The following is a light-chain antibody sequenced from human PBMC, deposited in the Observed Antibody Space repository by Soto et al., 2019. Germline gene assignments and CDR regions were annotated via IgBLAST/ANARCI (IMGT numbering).Light chain of an antibody. Sequence: QSALTQPASVSGSPGQSITISCTGISSNVGSYNLVSWYQQHPGKAPKLMIYEGSNRPSGISNRFSGSKSGNTASLTISGLQAEDEANYYCCSYAGSSSWVFGGGTKVTVL. CDR2: EGS. CDR1: SSNVGSYNL. CDR3: CSYAGSSSWV. V-gene: IGLV2-23*01. J-gene: IGLJ3*02.